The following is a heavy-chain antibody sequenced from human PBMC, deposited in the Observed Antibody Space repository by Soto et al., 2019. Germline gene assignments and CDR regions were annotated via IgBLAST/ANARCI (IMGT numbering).Heavy chain of an antibody. CDR3: ATSQKGYNWNYFDH. J-gene: IGHJ4*02. CDR1: GGSISSGLYY. D-gene: IGHD1-20*01. CDR2: VFYTGFT. V-gene: IGHV4-39*01. Sequence: PSETLSLTCTVSGGSISSGLYYWSWIRQHPGKGPEWIGSVFYTGFTSYNPSLESRVSVSVDTSKNQFSLKVSGVSAADTAVYYCATSQKGYNWNYFDHWGQGALVTVSS.